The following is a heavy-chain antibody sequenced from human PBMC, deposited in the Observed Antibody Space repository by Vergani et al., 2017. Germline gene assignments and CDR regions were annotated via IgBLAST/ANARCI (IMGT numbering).Heavy chain of an antibody. CDR2: VDPEDGET. J-gene: IGHJ6*02. CDR3: VTQQTVSTGGMEV. D-gene: IGHD4-17*01. Sequence: EVQLVQSGAEVKKPGATMKISCKVSGYTFTDHFMHWLTQAPGKGLEWMVLVDPEDGETIYAEKFKGRVTIAADTSTDTAHLELSSMRSEDTAVYYCVTQQTVSTGGMEVWGQGTTVIVSS. V-gene: IGHV1-69-2*01. CDR1: GYTFTDHF.